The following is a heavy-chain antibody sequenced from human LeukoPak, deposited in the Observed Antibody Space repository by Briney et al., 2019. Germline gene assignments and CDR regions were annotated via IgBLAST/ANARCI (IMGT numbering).Heavy chain of an antibody. D-gene: IGHD3-3*01. CDR2: IWYDGSNK. CDR1: GFTFSSYG. V-gene: IGHV3-33*01. Sequence: GGSLRLSCAASGFTFSSYGMHWVRQAPDKGLEWVAVIWYDGSNKYYADSVKGRFTISRDNSKNTLYLQMNSLRAEDTAVYYCARESDDYDFWSGYYYFGKKYYFDYWGQGTLVTVSS. J-gene: IGHJ4*02. CDR3: ARESDDYDFWSGYYYFGKKYYFDY.